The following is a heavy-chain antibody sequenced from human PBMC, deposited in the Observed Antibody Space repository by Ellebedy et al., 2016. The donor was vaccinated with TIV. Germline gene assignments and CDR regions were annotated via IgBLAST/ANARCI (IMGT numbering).Heavy chain of an antibody. CDR1: GFTFNRYA. J-gene: IGHJ4*02. CDR2: ISHTGTRT. D-gene: IGHD3-22*01. Sequence: PGGSLRLSCAASGFTFNRYAMSWVRQAPGKGLEWVSTISHTGTRTYYANSVEGRFLISRDISKRTLYLQMNSLRAEDTAVYYCAKGRGGGSDSSAPRYYFDYWGLGTLVTVSS. V-gene: IGHV3-23*01. CDR3: AKGRGGGSDSSAPRYYFDY.